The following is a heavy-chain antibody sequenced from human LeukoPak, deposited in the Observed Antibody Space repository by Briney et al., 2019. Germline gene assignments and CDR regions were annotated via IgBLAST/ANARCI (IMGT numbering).Heavy chain of an antibody. CDR2: MNSEGSST. D-gene: IGHD2-2*01. V-gene: IGHV3-74*01. Sequence: GGSLRLSCAASGFTFSSYWMSWVRQAPGKGLVWVSRMNSEGSSTSYADSVKGRFTISRDNAKNSLYLQMNSLRAEDTAVYYCARDRGYCRGTTCYAYYFDSWGQGTLVTVSS. CDR1: GFTFSSYW. CDR3: ARDRGYCRGTTCYAYYFDS. J-gene: IGHJ4*02.